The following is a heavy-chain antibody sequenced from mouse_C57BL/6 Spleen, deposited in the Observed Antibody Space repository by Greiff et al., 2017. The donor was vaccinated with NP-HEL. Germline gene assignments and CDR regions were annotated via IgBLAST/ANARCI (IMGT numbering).Heavy chain of an antibody. CDR2: IDPETGGT. D-gene: IGHD1-1*01. J-gene: IGHJ1*03. V-gene: IGHV1-15*01. CDR3: TRDYAVVEYWYFDV. CDR1: GYTFTDYE. Sequence: QVQLQQSGAELVRPGASVTLSCKASGYTFTDYEMHWVKQTPVDGLEWIGAIDPETGGTAYNQKFKGKAILTADKSSSTAYMELRSLTSEDSAVYYCTRDYAVVEYWYFDVWGTGTTVTVSS.